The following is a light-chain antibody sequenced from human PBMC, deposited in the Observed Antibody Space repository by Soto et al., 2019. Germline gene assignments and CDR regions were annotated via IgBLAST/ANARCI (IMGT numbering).Light chain of an antibody. Sequence: QSALTQPASVSGSPGQSITISCPGTSSDVGNNNLVSWYQHHPGKAPRLLIYEVIKRASGASNRFSGARSGNTASLTISGLQAEDEADYFCCSYADNYYVFGTGTKVTVL. CDR3: CSYADNYYV. CDR1: SSDVGNNNL. J-gene: IGLJ1*01. CDR2: EVI. V-gene: IGLV2-23*02.